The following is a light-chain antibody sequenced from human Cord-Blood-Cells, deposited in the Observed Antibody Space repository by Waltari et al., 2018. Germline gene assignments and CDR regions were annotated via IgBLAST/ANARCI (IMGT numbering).Light chain of an antibody. CDR1: SSDVGGYNF. V-gene: IGLV2-23*01. CDR2: EGS. Sequence: QSALTQPASVSGSPGQSITIPCTGTSSDVGGYNFVSWYQQHPGKAPKLMIYEGSKRPSGVSNRFSGSKYGNTASLTISGLQAEDEADYYCCSYAGSSTLVFGGGTKLTVL. J-gene: IGLJ3*02. CDR3: CSYAGSSTLV.